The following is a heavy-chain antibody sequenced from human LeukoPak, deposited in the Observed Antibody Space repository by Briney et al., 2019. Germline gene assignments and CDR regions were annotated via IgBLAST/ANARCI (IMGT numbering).Heavy chain of an antibody. D-gene: IGHD3-9*01. CDR2: IYYSGST. Sequence: SETLSLTCTVSGGSISSYYWSWIRQPPGKGLEWIGYIYYSGSTNYNPSLKSRVTISVDTSKNQFSLKLSSVAAADTAVYYCARGYDILTGYLMGWFDPWGQGTLVTVSS. CDR1: GGSISSYY. J-gene: IGHJ5*02. CDR3: ARGYDILTGYLMGWFDP. V-gene: IGHV4-59*08.